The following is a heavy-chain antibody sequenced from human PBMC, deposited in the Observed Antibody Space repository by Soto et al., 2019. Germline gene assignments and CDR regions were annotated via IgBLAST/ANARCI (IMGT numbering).Heavy chain of an antibody. CDR1: GYTFTDYF. CDR3: AREVPPSEGRGRNRFDP. CDR2: FNPTTGGR. Sequence: QVQLVQSGAEVKKPGASVKVSCKASGYTFTDYFIHWVRQDPGQELEWMGWFNPTTGGRNSAQKFQGRVTTARDTSISTACMELTSLRADDTAVYFCAREVPPSEGRGRNRFDPWGQGTLVTVSS. V-gene: IGHV1-2*02. J-gene: IGHJ5*02.